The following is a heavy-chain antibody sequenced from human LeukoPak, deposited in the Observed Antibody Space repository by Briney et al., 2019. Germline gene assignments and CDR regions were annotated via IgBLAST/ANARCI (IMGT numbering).Heavy chain of an antibody. D-gene: IGHD6-19*01. CDR3: ARGPTRYSSPTGDYMDV. Sequence: GGSLRLSCAASGFTFSSYWMSWVRQAPGKGLEWVANIKQDGSEKYYVDSVKGQFTISRDNAKNSLYLQMNSLRAEDTAVYYCARGPTRYSSPTGDYMDVWGKGTTVTVSS. CDR2: IKQDGSEK. V-gene: IGHV3-7*01. J-gene: IGHJ6*03. CDR1: GFTFSSYW.